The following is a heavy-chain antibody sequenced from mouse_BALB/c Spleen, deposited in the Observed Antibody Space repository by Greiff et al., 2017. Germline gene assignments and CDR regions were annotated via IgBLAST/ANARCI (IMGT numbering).Heavy chain of an antibody. D-gene: IGHD1-1*01. J-gene: IGHJ4*01. Sequence: VQLQESGPELVKPGASVKMSCKASGYTFTDYVISWVKQRTGQGLEWIGEIYPGSGSTYYNEKFKGKATLTADKSSNTAYMQLISLTSEDSAVYFCARALNYYGSSYPFYAMDYWGQGTSVTVSS. CDR1: GYTFTDYV. CDR3: ARALNYYGSSYPFYAMDY. V-gene: IGHV1-77*01. CDR2: IYPGSGST.